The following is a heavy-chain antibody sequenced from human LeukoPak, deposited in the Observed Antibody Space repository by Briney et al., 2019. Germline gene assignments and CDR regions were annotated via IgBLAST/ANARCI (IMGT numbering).Heavy chain of an antibody. J-gene: IGHJ4*02. Sequence: PGGSLRLSCAASGFTVSSNYMSWVRQAPGKGLEWVSVIYSGGSTYYADSVKGRFTISRGNSKNTLYLQMNSLRAEDTAVYYCARSPLRMVREAYFDYWGQGTLVTVSS. CDR1: GFTVSSNY. V-gene: IGHV3-53*01. D-gene: IGHD3-10*01. CDR3: ARSPLRMVREAYFDY. CDR2: IYSGGST.